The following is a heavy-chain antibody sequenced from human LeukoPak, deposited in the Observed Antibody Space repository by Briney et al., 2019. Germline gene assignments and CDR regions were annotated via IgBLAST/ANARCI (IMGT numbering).Heavy chain of an antibody. V-gene: IGHV1-58*02. D-gene: IGHD3-22*01. CDR1: GFTFTNYA. CDR2: IVVGSGNK. Sequence: SVKVSCEASGFTFTNYAMQWLRQARGQRLEWIGWIVVGSGNKNYAQKFQERVTITLDMSTSTAYMELSSLSSEDTAVYYCAADSSGLSAFDYWGQGTLVTVSS. J-gene: IGHJ4*02. CDR3: AADSSGLSAFDY.